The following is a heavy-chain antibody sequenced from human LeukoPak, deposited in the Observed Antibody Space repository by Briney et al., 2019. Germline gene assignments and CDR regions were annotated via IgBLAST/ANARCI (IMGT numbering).Heavy chain of an antibody. V-gene: IGHV4-59*01. CDR1: GGSISVYH. D-gene: IGHD4-23*01. CDR2: IYYSGST. Sequence: SETLSLTCTISGGSISVYHWSWIRQPPGKGLEWIGYIYYSGSTNYNPSLKSRVTISVDTSKNQFSLKLSSVTAADTAVYYCARTDYGGNSGLLDYYYMDVWGKGTTVTVSS. CDR3: ARTDYGGNSGLLDYYYMDV. J-gene: IGHJ6*03.